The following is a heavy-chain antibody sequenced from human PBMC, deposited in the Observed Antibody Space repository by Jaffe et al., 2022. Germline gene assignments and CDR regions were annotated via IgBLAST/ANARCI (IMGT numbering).Heavy chain of an antibody. CDR3: ARAIREEHCSSTSCLLYYYYYYYMDV. Sequence: QVQLQQWGAGLLKPSETLSLTCAVYGGSFSGYYWSWIRQPPGKGLEWIGEINHSGSTNYNPSLKSRVTISVDTSKNQFSLKLSSVTAADTAVYYCARAIREEHCSSTSCLLYYYYYYYMDVWGKGTTVTVSS. V-gene: IGHV4-34*01. J-gene: IGHJ6*03. D-gene: IGHD2-2*01. CDR2: INHSGST. CDR1: GGSFSGYY.